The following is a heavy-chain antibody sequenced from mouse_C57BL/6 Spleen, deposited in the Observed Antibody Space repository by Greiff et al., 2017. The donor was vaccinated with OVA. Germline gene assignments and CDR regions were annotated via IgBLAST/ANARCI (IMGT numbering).Heavy chain of an antibody. J-gene: IGHJ4*01. V-gene: IGHV1-82*01. CDR3: ARGTTVVENAMDY. CDR2: IYPGDGDT. CDR1: GYAFSSSW. D-gene: IGHD1-1*01. Sequence: QVQLQQSGPELVKPGASVKISCKASGYAFSSSWMNWVKQRPGKGLEWIGRIYPGDGDTNYNGKFKGKATLTADKSSSTAYMQLSSLTSEDSAVYFCARGTTVVENAMDYWGQGTSVTVSS.